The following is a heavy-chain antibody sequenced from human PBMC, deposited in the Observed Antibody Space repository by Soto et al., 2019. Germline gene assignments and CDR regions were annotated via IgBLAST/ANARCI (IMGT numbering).Heavy chain of an antibody. J-gene: IGHJ4*02. V-gene: IGHV1-2*02. CDR1: GYTFTHNY. CDR3: VRQSCSSASCFYDY. D-gene: IGHD2-2*01. Sequence: GASVKVSCKTSGYTFTHNYIYWIRQTPGQGLEWVGWLKPTTGDTDYAENFQGRVTLTSDTSSNTAYMELRRLTSDDTAVFYCVRQSCSSASCFYDYWGQGTLVTVSS. CDR2: LKPTTGDT.